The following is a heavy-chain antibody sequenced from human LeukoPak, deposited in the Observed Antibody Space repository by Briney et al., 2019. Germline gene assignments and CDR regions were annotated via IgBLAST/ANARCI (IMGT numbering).Heavy chain of an antibody. J-gene: IGHJ4*02. Sequence: PSETLSLTCAVYGGSFSGYYWSWIRQPPGKGLEWIGEINHSGSTNYNPSLKSRVTISVDTSKNQSSLKLSSVTAADTAVYYCARFFYGSGSLDYWGQGTLVTVSS. CDR1: GGSFSGYY. V-gene: IGHV4-34*01. CDR3: ARFFYGSGSLDY. CDR2: INHSGST. D-gene: IGHD3-10*01.